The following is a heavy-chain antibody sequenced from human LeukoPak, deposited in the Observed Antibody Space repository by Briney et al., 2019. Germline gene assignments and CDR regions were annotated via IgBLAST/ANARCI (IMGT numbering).Heavy chain of an antibody. V-gene: IGHV3-30*18. CDR1: GFAFSDYG. Sequence: PGGSLRLSCVASGFAFSDYGMDWVRQAPGKGLEWVAVISPDGSSTYYADSVKGRFTISRDNSKNTLYLQMNSLRAEDTAVYYCAKDMAAVRGVILDYWGQGTLVTVSS. J-gene: IGHJ4*02. CDR2: ISPDGSST. CDR3: AKDMAAVRGVILDY. D-gene: IGHD3-10*01.